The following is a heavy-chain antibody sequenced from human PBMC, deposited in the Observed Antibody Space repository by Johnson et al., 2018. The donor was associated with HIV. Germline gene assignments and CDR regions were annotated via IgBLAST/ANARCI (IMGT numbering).Heavy chain of an antibody. CDR2: IYSGGST. J-gene: IGHJ3*02. CDR3: ARDLYYYDTSGYYLNGPDAFDI. CDR1: GFTVSSNY. V-gene: IGHV3-66*03. D-gene: IGHD3-22*01. Sequence: VQLVESGGGLIQPGGSLRLSCAASGFTVSSNYMSWVRQAPGKGLEWVSVIYSGGSTYYADSVKGRFTISRDNSKNTLYLQMNSLRAEDTAVYYCARDLYYYDTSGYYLNGPDAFDIWGQGTMVTVSS.